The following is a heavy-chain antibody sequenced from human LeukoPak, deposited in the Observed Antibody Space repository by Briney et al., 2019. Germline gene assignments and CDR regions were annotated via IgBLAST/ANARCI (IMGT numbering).Heavy chain of an antibody. J-gene: IGHJ4*02. V-gene: IGHV4-38-2*02. CDR3: AREKGQVYYGDTTAEAGFDY. CDR1: GYSISSGYY. D-gene: IGHD4-17*01. CDR2: IYHSGST. Sequence: SETLSLTCTVSGYSISSGYYWGWIRQPPGKGLEWIGSIYHSGSTYYNPSLKSRVTISVDTSKNQFSLKLSSVTAADTAVYYCAREKGQVYYGDTTAEAGFDYWGQGTLVTVSS.